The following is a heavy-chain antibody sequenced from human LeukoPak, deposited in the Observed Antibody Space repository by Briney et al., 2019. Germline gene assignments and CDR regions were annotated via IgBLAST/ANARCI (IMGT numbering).Heavy chain of an antibody. V-gene: IGHV4-61*02. J-gene: IGHJ4*02. Sequence: SETLFLTCTVSGGSISSGSYYWTWIRQPAGKGLEWIGRIYTSGITNYNPSLKSRVTISVDTSKNQFSLKLSSVTAADTAVYYCAGSGWGFFPGYFDYWGQGTLVTVSS. CDR1: GGSISSGSYY. D-gene: IGHD6-19*01. CDR3: AGSGWGFFPGYFDY. CDR2: IYTSGIT.